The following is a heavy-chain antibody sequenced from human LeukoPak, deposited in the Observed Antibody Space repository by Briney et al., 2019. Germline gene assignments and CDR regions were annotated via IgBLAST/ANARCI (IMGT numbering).Heavy chain of an antibody. CDR1: GFTFTSHW. CDR2: IKPDGSEK. J-gene: IGHJ3*01. D-gene: IGHD3-10*01. CDR3: ARDSD. V-gene: IGHV3-7*01. Sequence: PGGSLRLSCAASGFTFTSHWMSWVRQAPGKGLEWVANIKPDGSEKYYVDSVKGRFTISRDSAENSLFLQMNSLRAEDTAAYYCARDSDWGQGTMVTVSS.